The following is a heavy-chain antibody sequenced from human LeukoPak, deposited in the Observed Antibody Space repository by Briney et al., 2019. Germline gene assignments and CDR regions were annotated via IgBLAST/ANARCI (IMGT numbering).Heavy chain of an antibody. CDR2: IYYSGNS. CDR1: SDSISSSSYY. D-gene: IGHD3-9*01. J-gene: IGHJ4*02. CDR3: ARAPLERLRYFDWLFFDY. V-gene: IGHV4-39*01. Sequence: PSETLSLTCTVSSDSISSSSYYWGWIRQPPGKGLEWIGNIYYSGNSYYNPSLKSRVTISLDTSKNQFSLKLSSVTAADTAVYYCARAPLERLRYFDWLFFDYWGQGTLVTVSS.